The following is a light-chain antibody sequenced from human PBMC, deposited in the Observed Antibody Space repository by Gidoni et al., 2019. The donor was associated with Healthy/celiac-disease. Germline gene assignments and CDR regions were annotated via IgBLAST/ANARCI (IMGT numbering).Light chain of an antibody. Sequence: QSVLTQPPPASGTPGPRVTISCSGSSSNIGSNTVNWYQQLPGTAPKLLIYSNNQRPSGVPDRFSGSKSGTSASLAISGLQSEDEADYYCAAWDDSLNGPVFGGGTKLTVL. CDR1: SSNIGSNT. J-gene: IGLJ3*02. CDR2: SNN. V-gene: IGLV1-44*01. CDR3: AAWDDSLNGPV.